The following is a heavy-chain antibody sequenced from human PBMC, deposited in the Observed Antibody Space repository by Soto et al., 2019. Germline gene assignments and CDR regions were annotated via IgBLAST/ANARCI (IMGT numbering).Heavy chain of an antibody. CDR1: GVSLITGKMG. V-gene: IGHV2-26*01. Sequence: QVTLKESGPVLVKRTETLTLTCTVSGVSLITGKMGVSWIRQPPGKALEWLAHILSNDEKSYSPSLKRRLTISTDTATTQVVLTMTNVGPVDTATYYCARTLEMKNGMDVWGQGTTVTVSS. CDR2: ILSNDEK. CDR3: ARTLEMKNGMDV. J-gene: IGHJ6*02.